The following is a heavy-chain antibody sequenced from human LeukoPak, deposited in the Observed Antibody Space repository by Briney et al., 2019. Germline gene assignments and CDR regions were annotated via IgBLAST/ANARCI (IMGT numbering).Heavy chain of an antibody. Sequence: ASVKVSCKASGYTFTSYGISWVRQAPGQGLEWMGWISAYNGNTNYAQKLQGRVTMTTDTSASTAYMELSSLRSEDMAVYYCARAPRLPPRSNSSGWSFDYWGQGTLVTVSS. CDR1: GYTFTSYG. CDR2: ISAYNGNT. V-gene: IGHV1-18*03. J-gene: IGHJ4*02. CDR3: ARAPRLPPRSNSSGWSFDY. D-gene: IGHD6-19*01.